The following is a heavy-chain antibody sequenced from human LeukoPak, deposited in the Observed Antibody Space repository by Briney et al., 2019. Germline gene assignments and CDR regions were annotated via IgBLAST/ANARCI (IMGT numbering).Heavy chain of an antibody. V-gene: IGHV3-33*06. J-gene: IGHJ3*02. CDR3: AKDWTVAGTWSAFDI. Sequence: HPGGSLRLSCAASGFTFSSHGMHWVRQAPGKGLEWVAVIWYDGSNKYYADSVKGRFTISRDNSKNTLYLEINSLRAEDTAVYYCAKDWTVAGTWSAFDIWGQGTMVTVSS. D-gene: IGHD6-19*01. CDR1: GFTFSSHG. CDR2: IWYDGSNK.